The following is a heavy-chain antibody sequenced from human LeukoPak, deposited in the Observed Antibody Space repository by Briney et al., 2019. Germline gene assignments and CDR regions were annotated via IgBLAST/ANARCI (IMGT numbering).Heavy chain of an antibody. D-gene: IGHD3-3*01. CDR3: TRDQTFGVVIPAY. CDR1: GYTFTSYG. V-gene: IGHV1-18*01. Sequence: ASVKVSCKASGYTFTSYGISWVRQAPGQGLEWMGWISAYNGNTNYAQKLQGRVTMTTDTSTSTAYTELRSLRSDDTAVYYCTRDQTFGVVIPAYWGQGTLVTVSS. J-gene: IGHJ4*02. CDR2: ISAYNGNT.